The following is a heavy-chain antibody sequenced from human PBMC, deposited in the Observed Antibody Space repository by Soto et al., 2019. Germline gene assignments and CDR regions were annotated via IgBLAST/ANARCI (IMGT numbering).Heavy chain of an antibody. V-gene: IGHV4-31*03. CDR3: ARLPDGYAYYGMDV. CDR1: GGSISSGGYY. Sequence: SETLSLTCTVSGGSISSGGYYWSWIRQHPGKGLEWIGYIYYSGSTYYNPSLKSRVTISVDTSKNQFSLKLSSVTAADTAVYYCARLPDGYAYYGMDVWGQGTTVTVSS. D-gene: IGHD5-12*01. CDR2: IYYSGST. J-gene: IGHJ6*02.